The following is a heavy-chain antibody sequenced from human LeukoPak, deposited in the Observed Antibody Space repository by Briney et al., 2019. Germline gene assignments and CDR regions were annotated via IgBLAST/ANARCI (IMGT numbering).Heavy chain of an antibody. CDR1: GFAFRNYD. CDR3: AKGVLGAGSLLEYFQH. Sequence: GGSLRLSCAASGFAFRNYDMIWVRQAPGRALEWLSGITTDGSGAYYADSVKGRFTVSRDNSKNTVFLQMNSLRGEDAAIYYCAKGVLGAGSLLEYFQHWGQGTLVTVSS. V-gene: IGHV3-23*01. D-gene: IGHD3-10*01. CDR2: ITTDGSGA. J-gene: IGHJ1*01.